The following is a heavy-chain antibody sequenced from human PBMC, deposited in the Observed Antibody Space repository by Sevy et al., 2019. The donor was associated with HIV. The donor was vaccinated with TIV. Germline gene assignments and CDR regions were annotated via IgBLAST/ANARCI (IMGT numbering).Heavy chain of an antibody. J-gene: IGHJ6*02. D-gene: IGHD2-21*01. CDR3: AKRRVQSGLCGGGADYGMDV. CDR2: LIGGGSRT. Sequence: GGSLRLSCAASGFPFSNFAMSWVRQAPGKGLEWVSTLIGGGSRTYYADSVTGRFIISRDNSRNTLYLRMNSLRAEDTAIYYCAKRRVQSGLCGGGADYGMDVCGRGTTVTVS. CDR1: GFPFSNFA. V-gene: IGHV3-23*01.